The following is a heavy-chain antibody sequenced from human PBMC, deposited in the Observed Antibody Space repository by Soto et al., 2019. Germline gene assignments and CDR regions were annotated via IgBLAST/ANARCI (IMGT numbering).Heavy chain of an antibody. Sequence: GSLRLSCAASGFTFRKYSMHWVRQAPGKGLEWVTLIRGDESRIFYSDSVRGRFTLSRDNTENTLSLHMSSLRAEDTAVYYCVKEHNTGWPNFDSWGQGTLVTVSS. CDR3: VKEHNTGWPNFDS. V-gene: IGHV3-30*02. CDR2: IRGDESRI. D-gene: IGHD6-19*01. CDR1: GFTFRKYS. J-gene: IGHJ4*02.